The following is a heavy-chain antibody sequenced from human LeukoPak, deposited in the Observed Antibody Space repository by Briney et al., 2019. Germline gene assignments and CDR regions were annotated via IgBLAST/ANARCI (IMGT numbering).Heavy chain of an antibody. D-gene: IGHD3-9*01. CDR3: ARESTYYDILTGYLRPRYFDY. CDR2: IYYSGST. J-gene: IGHJ4*02. V-gene: IGHV4-30-4*08. Sequence: PSETLSLTCTFSGGSISSGDYYWSWIRQPPGKGLEWIGYIYYSGSTYYNPSLQSRVTISVDTSKNQFSLKLSSVTAADTAVYYCARESTYYDILTGYLRPRYFDYWGQGTLVTVSS. CDR1: GGSISSGDYY.